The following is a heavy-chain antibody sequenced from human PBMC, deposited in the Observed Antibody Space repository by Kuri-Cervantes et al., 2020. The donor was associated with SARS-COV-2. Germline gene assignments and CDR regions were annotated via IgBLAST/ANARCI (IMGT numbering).Heavy chain of an antibody. CDR1: GFTFSSYA. CDR2: ISYDGSNK. CDR3: ARDLRRGNSLDY. J-gene: IGHJ4*02. D-gene: IGHD1/OR15-1a*01. Sequence: LTCAASGFTFSSYAMHWVRQAPGKGLEWVAVISYDGSNKHYADSVKGRFTISRDNAKNSLYLQMSSLRGDDTAVYYCARDLRRGNSLDYWGQGTLVTVSS. V-gene: IGHV3-30-3*01.